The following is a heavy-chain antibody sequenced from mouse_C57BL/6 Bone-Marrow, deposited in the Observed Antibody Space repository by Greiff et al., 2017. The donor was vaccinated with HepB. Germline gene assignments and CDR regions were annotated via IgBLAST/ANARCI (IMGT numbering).Heavy chain of an antibody. CDR2: INYDGSSP. CDR1: GFTFSDYY. J-gene: IGHJ2*01. CDR3: ARDPPLLRFDY. D-gene: IGHD1-1*01. V-gene: IGHV5-16*01. Sequence: EVKVVESEGGLVQPGRSMKLSCTDSGFTFSDYYMAWVRQVPEKGLEWVANINYDGSSPYYLNSLKSRFIISRDNAKNILYLQMSSLKSEDTATYYCARDPPLLRFDYWGQGTTLTVSS.